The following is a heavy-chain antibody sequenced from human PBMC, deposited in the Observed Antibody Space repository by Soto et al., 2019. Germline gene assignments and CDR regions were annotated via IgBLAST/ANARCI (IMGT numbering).Heavy chain of an antibody. CDR2: IWYDGSNK. D-gene: IGHD3-16*01. CDR3: ARVSRGIMKGPYYFDY. CDR1: GFTFSSYG. V-gene: IGHV3-33*01. J-gene: IGHJ4*02. Sequence: GGSLRLSCAASGFTFSSYGMHWVRQAPGKGLEWVAVIWYDGSNKYYADSVKGRFTISRDDSKNTLYLQMNSLRAEDTAVYYCARVSRGIMKGPYYFDYWGQGTLVTVPQ.